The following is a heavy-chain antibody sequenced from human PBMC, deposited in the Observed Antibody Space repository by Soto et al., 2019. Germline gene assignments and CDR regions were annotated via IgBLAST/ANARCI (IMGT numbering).Heavy chain of an antibody. CDR2: IIPILGIA. Sequence: QVQLVQSGAEVKKPGSSVKVSCKASGGTFSSYTISWVRQAPGQGLEWMGRIIPILGIANYAQKFQGRVTITADKSTSTAYMELSSLGSEDTAVYYCARGGGYGGNSGVRYWGQGTLVTVSS. V-gene: IGHV1-69*02. CDR3: ARGGGYGGNSGVRY. CDR1: GGTFSSYT. J-gene: IGHJ4*02. D-gene: IGHD4-17*01.